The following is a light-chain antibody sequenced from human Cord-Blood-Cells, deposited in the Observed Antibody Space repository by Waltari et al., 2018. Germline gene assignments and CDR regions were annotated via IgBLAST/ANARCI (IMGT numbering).Light chain of an antibody. CDR2: EVS. CDR3: SSYTSSSTWV. CDR1: SSDVGGYNH. Sequence: QPALTQPASVSGSPGQSITISCPGPSSDVGGYNHFSWYQQPPGKAPKLMIYEVSNRPSGVSNRFSGSKSGNTASLTISGLQAEDEADYYCSSYTSSSTWVFGGGTKLTVL. J-gene: IGLJ3*02. V-gene: IGLV2-14*01.